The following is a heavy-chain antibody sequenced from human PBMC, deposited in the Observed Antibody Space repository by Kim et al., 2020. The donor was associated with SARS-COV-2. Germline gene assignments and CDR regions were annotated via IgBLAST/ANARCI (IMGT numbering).Heavy chain of an antibody. Sequence: YYVASVKGRFTISRDNAKNSLYLQMNSLRAEDTAVYYCASKVMVRGPFDYWGQGTLVTVSS. V-gene: IGHV3-7*03. D-gene: IGHD3-10*01. CDR3: ASKVMVRGPFDY. J-gene: IGHJ4*02.